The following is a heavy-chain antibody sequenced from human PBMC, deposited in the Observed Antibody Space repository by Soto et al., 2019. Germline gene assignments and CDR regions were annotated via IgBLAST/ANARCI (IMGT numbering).Heavy chain of an antibody. CDR1: GGTFGNTA. D-gene: IGHD3-3*01. CDR3: ARDGDPGYSFWSGPLGGGRFDP. CDR2: IVPLFGTA. V-gene: IGHV1-69*12. J-gene: IGHJ5*02. Sequence: QVQLVQSGAEVKEPGSSVNVSCKTSGGTFGNTAVTWVRQVTGQGLEWIGGIVPLFGTANYAQKFRGRVMITADESTRPAYMDRGSVRSDDTAIYYCARDGDPGYSFWSGPLGGGRFDPWGQGTLVTVSS.